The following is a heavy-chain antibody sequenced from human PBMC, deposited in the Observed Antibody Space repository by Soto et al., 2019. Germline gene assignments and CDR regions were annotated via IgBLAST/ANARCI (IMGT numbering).Heavy chain of an antibody. CDR2: TYFSGYT. CDR3: VRGGNPYHYATSGPGTFDK. D-gene: IGHD1-26*01. J-gene: IGHJ4*02. V-gene: IGHV4-30-4*01. Sequence: QVQLQESGPGLVKPSQTLSLTCSVSGDSVSSGDSYWSWIRQPPGKALERIGYTYFSGYTSYSPSLKSRVTISVDMSKSQFTLRLTSVTAADTAVYYCVRGGNPYHYATSGPGTFDKWGQGTLVSVSS. CDR1: GDSVSSGDSY.